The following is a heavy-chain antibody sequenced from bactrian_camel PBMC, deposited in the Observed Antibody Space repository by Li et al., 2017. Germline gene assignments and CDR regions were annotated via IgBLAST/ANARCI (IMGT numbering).Heavy chain of an antibody. CDR2: INSMTGIT. CDR3: ATWGGSPLAN. Sequence: VQLVESGGASVQAGGSLKLSCAAPGYTFSTYGYDIHWVRQAPGKGLEWVSTINSMTGITYYADSVKGRFTISTDDAKNTVYLQMNSLKSEDTALYYCATWGGSPLANWGQGTQVTVS. D-gene: IGHD2*01. J-gene: IGHJ4*01. CDR1: GYTFSTYGYD. V-gene: IGHV3S40*01.